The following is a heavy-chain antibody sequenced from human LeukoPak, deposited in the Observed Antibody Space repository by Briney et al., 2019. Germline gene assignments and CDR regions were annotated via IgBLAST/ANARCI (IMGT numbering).Heavy chain of an antibody. CDR2: ISWNSGNI. D-gene: IGHD5-18*01. V-gene: IGHV3-9*01. CDR3: AKDLRLLNYYFDY. Sequence: GGSLRLSCAASGFTFDDYAMHWARQAPGKGLEWVSGISWNSGNIGYADSVKGRFTISRDNSKNTLYLQMNSLRAEDTAVYYCAKDLRLLNYYFDYWGQGTLVTVSS. CDR1: GFTFDDYA. J-gene: IGHJ4*02.